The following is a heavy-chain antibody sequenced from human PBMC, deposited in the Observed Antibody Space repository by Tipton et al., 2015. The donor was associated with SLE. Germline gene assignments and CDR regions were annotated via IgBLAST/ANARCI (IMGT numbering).Heavy chain of an antibody. Sequence: TLSLTCTVSGGSITQYYWSWIRQPPGKGLEWIGYIYFSGSTNYNPSLKGRVTISVDTSRNQFSLKLTSVTAADTVVYYCARTLGAIAHTVYDAFDIWGQGKMVTVSS. D-gene: IGHD1-26*01. CDR2: IYFSGST. CDR3: ARTLGAIAHTVYDAFDI. J-gene: IGHJ3*02. CDR1: GGSITQYY. V-gene: IGHV4-59*01.